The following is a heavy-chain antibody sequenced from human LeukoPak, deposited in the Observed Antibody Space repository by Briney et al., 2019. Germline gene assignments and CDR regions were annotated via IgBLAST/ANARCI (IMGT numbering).Heavy chain of an antibody. D-gene: IGHD3-22*01. V-gene: IGHV4-38-2*02. CDR1: GFSISSGHY. CDR3: ASKTTIGVVRE. CDR2: IYHSGKT. Sequence: PSETLSLTCTVSGFSISSGHYWGWIRQPPGRGLEWIGTIYHSGKTYYNPSPKSRVTISLDTSKNQFSLKLNAVTAADTAVYYCASKTTIGVVREWGQGTLVTVSS. J-gene: IGHJ4*02.